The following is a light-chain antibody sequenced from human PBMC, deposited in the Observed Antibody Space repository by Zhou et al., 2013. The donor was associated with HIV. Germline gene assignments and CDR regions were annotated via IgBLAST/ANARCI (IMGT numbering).Light chain of an antibody. V-gene: IGLV2-14*01. CDR2: SVS. CDR3: SSYTSTITLGV. CDR1: SSDVGGYNY. J-gene: IGLJ1*01. Sequence: QSALTQPASVSGSPGQSITISCTGTSSDVGGYNYVSWYQQHPGKAPKLMIYSVSKRPSGVSDRFSGSKSGNTASLTISGLRTEDEADYYCSSYTSTITLGVFGTGTKVTVL.